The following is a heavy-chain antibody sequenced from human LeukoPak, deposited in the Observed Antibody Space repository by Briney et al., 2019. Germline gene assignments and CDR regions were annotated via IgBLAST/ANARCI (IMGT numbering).Heavy chain of an antibody. J-gene: IGHJ6*03. Sequence: SETLSLTRSVSGGSMYSNYWSWIRQTAGKGLEWIGRFYVGVGPNYNPSFKSRVTMSVDTSKNQLVLKLSAVTAADTAVYYCARMSPYDSTGYSPGHYMDVWGKGTTVTVYS. CDR1: GGSMYSNY. CDR3: ARMSPYDSTGYSPGHYMDV. CDR2: FYVGVGP. V-gene: IGHV4-4*07. D-gene: IGHD3-22*01.